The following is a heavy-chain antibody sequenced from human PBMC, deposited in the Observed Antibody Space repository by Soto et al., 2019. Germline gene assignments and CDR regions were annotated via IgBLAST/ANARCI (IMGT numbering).Heavy chain of an antibody. CDR2: INHSGST. CDR3: ARGRGITMVRAVPPHYYYMDV. CDR1: GGSFSGYY. Sequence: SETLSLTCAVYGGSFSGYYWSWIRQPPGKGLEWIGEINHSGSTNYNPSLKSRVTISVDTSKNQFSLKLSSVTAADTAVYYCARGRGITMVRAVPPHYYYMDVWGKGTTVTVSS. D-gene: IGHD3-10*01. J-gene: IGHJ6*03. V-gene: IGHV4-34*01.